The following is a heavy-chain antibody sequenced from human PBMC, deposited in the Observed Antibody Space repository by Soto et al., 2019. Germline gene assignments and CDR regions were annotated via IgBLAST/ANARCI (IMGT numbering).Heavy chain of an antibody. CDR3: GRESGETWDYEAS. CDR1: GGSMSSYL. V-gene: IGHV4-4*07. J-gene: IGHJ5*01. D-gene: IGHD1-7*01. CDR2: LNTYGNT. Sequence: ETLSLTCTVSGGSMSSYLWSWIRQPAGKGLEWIGRLNTYGNTHYNPSLKSRVTVSVDTSRNQFFLTLRSVTTADSAVYHCGRESGETWDYEASWGHGTPVTVSS.